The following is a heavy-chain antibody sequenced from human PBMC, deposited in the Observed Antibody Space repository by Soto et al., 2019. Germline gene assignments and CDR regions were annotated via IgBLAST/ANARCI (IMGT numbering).Heavy chain of an antibody. CDR3: ARDTLGAMVAFDI. Sequence: GGSLRLSCAASGFTFSSYSMNWVRQAPGKGLEWVSSISSSSSYIYYADSVKGRFTISRDNAKNSLYLQMNSLRAEDTAVYYCARDTLGAMVAFDICGQGTMVTVSS. CDR2: ISSSSSYI. J-gene: IGHJ3*02. CDR1: GFTFSSYS. V-gene: IGHV3-21*01. D-gene: IGHD5-18*01.